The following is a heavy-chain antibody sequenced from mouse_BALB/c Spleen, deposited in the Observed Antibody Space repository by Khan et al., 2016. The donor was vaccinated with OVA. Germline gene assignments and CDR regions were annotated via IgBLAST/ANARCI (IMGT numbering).Heavy chain of an antibody. CDR3: ARWFTY. J-gene: IGHJ3*01. CDR1: GYSITSDYA. V-gene: IGHV3-2*02. Sequence: EVQLQESGPGLVKPSQSLSLTCTVTGYSITSDYAWNWIRQFPGNKLEWMGYINYSGGTSYLPSLKSRISITRDTSKNQFLLQLNSVTTEASATYYCARWFTYWGQGTLVTVS. CDR2: INYSGGT.